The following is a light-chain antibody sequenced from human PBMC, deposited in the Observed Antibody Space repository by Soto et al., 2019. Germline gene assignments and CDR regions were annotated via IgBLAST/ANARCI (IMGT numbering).Light chain of an antibody. Sequence: DIQMTQSPSTLSASVGDRVTITCRASQSISSWLAWYQQKPGQAPKLLIYKASTLQSGVPSRFSGSGSGTEFTLAISSLQPYDSATYYCQQYNDNWTFGQGT. CDR3: QQYNDNWT. J-gene: IGKJ1*01. CDR2: KAS. CDR1: QSISSW. V-gene: IGKV1-5*03.